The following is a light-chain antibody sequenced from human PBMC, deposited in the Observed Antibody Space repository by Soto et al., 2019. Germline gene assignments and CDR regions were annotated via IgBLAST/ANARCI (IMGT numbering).Light chain of an antibody. CDR3: GTWDTVLGAVV. CDR2: DTN. V-gene: IGLV1-51*01. Sequence: QAVVTQPPSVSAAPGQKVTISCSGSSSNVGDYDVSWYRQVPGTAPKLLIYDTNERPSGIPDRFSGSKSGTSATLGITGLQTGDEADYYCGTWDTVLGAVVFGGGTKVTVL. J-gene: IGLJ3*02. CDR1: SSNVGDYD.